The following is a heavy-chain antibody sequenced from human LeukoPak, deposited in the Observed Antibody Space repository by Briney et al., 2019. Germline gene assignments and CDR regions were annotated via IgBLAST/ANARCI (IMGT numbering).Heavy chain of an antibody. CDR1: GYTFTSFD. CDR3: ARASGYCSGGSCTVFDY. Sequence: GASVKVSCKASGYTFTSFDINWVRQATGQGLEWMGWMNPNSGNTGYAQKFQGRVTITADKSTSTAYMELSSLRSEDTAVYYCARASGYCSGGSCTVFDYWGQGTLVTVSS. V-gene: IGHV1-8*01. CDR2: MNPNSGNT. D-gene: IGHD2-15*01. J-gene: IGHJ4*02.